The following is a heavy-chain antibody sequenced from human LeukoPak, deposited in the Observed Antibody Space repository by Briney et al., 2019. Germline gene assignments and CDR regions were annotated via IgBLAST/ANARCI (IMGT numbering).Heavy chain of an antibody. Sequence: SETLSLTCTVSGGSISSSSYYWGWIRQPPGKGLEWIGSIYYSGSNYYNPSLKSRVTISVDTSKNQFSLKLSSVTAADTAVYYCARDAWNYGSGSYSNPWGQGTLVTVSS. J-gene: IGHJ5*02. CDR1: GGSISSSSYY. CDR2: IYYSGSN. V-gene: IGHV4-39*07. D-gene: IGHD3-10*01. CDR3: ARDAWNYGSGSYSNP.